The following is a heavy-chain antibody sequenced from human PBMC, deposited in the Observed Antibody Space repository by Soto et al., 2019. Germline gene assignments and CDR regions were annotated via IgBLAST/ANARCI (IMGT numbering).Heavy chain of an antibody. V-gene: IGHV4-31*03. CDR2: IHYSGST. CDR1: GGSISSGDYY. Sequence: QVQLQESGPGLVKPSQTLSLTCTVSGGSISSGDYYWNWIRQHPGKGLEWIGYIHYSGSTYYNPSLKSRLTISVDTSMTQFSLKLSSVTAADTAVYYCARGLPPGRFYSDTTGPLGAFEIWGQGTMVTVSS. J-gene: IGHJ3*02. D-gene: IGHD3-22*01. CDR3: ARGLPPGRFYSDTTGPLGAFEI.